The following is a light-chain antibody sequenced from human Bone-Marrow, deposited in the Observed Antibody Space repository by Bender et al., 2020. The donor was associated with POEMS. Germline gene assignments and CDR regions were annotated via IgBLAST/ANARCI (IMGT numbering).Light chain of an antibody. J-gene: IGLJ3*02. V-gene: IGLV3-10*01. Sequence: SHDLTQPPSVSVPPGQTARITCFGDALPKNFVYWYQQKSGQAPVLVIYEDTKRPSGIPERFSGSTSGTTATLTISGLQAEDEADYYCSSFTSSTSWVFGGGTKLTIL. CDR2: EDT. CDR1: ALPKNF. CDR3: SSFTSSTSWV.